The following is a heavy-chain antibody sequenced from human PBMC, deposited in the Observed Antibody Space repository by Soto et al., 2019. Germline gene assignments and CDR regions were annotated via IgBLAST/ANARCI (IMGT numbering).Heavy chain of an antibody. Sequence: EVQLVESGGSVVRPGGSLRVSCAASGFTFDDYGMSWVRQAPGKGLEWVSGINWNGGSTGYADSVKGRFTISRDNAKNSLYLQMNSLRAEDTALYYCARGRSAITFGGLIDYWGQGTLVTVSS. CDR2: INWNGGST. CDR3: ARGRSAITFGGLIDY. J-gene: IGHJ4*02. D-gene: IGHD3-16*01. CDR1: GFTFDDYG. V-gene: IGHV3-20*04.